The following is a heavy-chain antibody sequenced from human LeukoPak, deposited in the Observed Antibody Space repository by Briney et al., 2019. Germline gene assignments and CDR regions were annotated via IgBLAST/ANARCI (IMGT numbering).Heavy chain of an antibody. CDR3: AHRLRDGYNSWYAFDI. J-gene: IGHJ3*02. V-gene: IGHV2-5*02. Sequence: SGPTLVNPTQTLTLTCTFSGFSLSTSGVGVGWIRQPPGKALEWLALIYWDDDKRYSPSLKSRLTITKDTSKNQVVLTITNMDPVDTATYYCAHRLRDGYNSWYAFDIWGQGTMVTVSS. CDR2: IYWDDDK. D-gene: IGHD5-24*01. CDR1: GFSLSTSGVG.